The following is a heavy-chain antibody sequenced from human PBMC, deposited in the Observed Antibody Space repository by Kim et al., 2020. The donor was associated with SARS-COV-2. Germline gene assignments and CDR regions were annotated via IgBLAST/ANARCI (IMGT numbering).Heavy chain of an antibody. Sequence: ASVKVSCKASGYTFTSYAMHWVRQAPGQRLEWMGWINAGNGNTKYSQKFQGRVIITMDTSVSTAYMQLSSLRSEDTAVYYCARGVAVVEVIAWLDPLAQ. V-gene: IGHV1-3*01. CDR3: ARGVAVVEVIAWLDP. D-gene: IGHD6-19*01. CDR2: INAGNGNT. CDR1: GYTFTSYA. J-gene: IGHJ5*02.